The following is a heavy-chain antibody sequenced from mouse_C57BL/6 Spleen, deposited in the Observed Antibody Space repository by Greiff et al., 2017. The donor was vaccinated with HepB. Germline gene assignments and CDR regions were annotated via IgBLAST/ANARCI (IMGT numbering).Heavy chain of an antibody. CDR1: GYSFTGYF. D-gene: IGHD1-2*01. CDR3: AREGALLQFAY. V-gene: IGHV1-20*01. CDR2: INPYNGDT. Sequence: EVQLQQSGPELVKPGDSVKISCKASGYSFTGYFMNWVMQSHGKSLEWIGRINPYNGDTFYNQKFKGKATLTVDKSSSPAHMELRSLTSEDSAVYYCAREGALLQFAYWGQRTLVTVSA. J-gene: IGHJ3*01.